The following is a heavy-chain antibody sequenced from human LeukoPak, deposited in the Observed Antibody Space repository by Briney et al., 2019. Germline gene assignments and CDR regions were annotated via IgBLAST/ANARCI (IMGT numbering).Heavy chain of an antibody. V-gene: IGHV5-10-1*01. CDR2: IDPSDAYT. J-gene: IGHJ5*02. CDR1: GYIFTSYW. D-gene: IGHD2-2*01. Sequence: GESLKISCKGSGYIFTSYWISWVRQMPGKGLEWMGRIDPSDAYTNYSPSFQGHVTISADKSISTAYLQWSSLKASDTAMYYCGYCSSTSCYENWFDPWGQGTLVTVSS. CDR3: GYCSSTSCYENWFDP.